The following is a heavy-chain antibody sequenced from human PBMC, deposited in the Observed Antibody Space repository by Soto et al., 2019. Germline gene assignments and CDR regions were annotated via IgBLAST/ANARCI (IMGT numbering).Heavy chain of an antibody. CDR3: AKRRVAILRGLPRPNNAFDI. Sequence: PGGSLRLSCAASGFTFSSYTMSWVRQPPGKGLDWVSSIGGSGGSTHYADSVKGRFTISRDISKSTLYLQMNSLRADDTAVYHCAKRRVAILRGLPRPNNAFDIWGQGTMVTVSS. CDR1: GFTFSSYT. V-gene: IGHV3-23*01. CDR2: IGGSGGST. D-gene: IGHD3-10*01. J-gene: IGHJ3*02.